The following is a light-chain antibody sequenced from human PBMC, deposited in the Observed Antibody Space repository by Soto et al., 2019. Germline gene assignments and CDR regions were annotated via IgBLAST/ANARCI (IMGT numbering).Light chain of an antibody. CDR2: KAS. CDR3: QPYRT. J-gene: IGKJ1*01. V-gene: IGKV1-5*03. Sequence: DIQMTQSPSTLSASVGDRVTITCRASQSISSWLAWYQQKPGKAPNLLIYKASSLESGVPSRFSGSGSGTEFTLTISSLKNDDFATYQCQPYRTFGQGTKVEI. CDR1: QSISSW.